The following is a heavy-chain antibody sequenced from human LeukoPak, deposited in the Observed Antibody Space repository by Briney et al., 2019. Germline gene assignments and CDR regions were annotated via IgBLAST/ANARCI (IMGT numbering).Heavy chain of an antibody. J-gene: IGHJ4*02. V-gene: IGHV3-7*01. CDR2: IHEDGSDK. D-gene: IGHD2-15*01. CDR3: ARDLTSGYCSGGSCYRSDY. CDR1: GFTFSRHW. Sequence: PGGSLRLSCAASGFTFSRHWMNWVRQAPGKGLEWVANIHEDGSDKYYVDSVKGRFTISRDNAKNSLYLQMNSLRAEDTAVYYCARDLTSGYCSGGSCYRSDYWGQGTLVTVSS.